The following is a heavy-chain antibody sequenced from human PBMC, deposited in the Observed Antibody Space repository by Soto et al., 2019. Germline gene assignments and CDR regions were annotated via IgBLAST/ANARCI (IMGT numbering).Heavy chain of an antibody. J-gene: IGHJ4*02. V-gene: IGHV3-30*18. CDR3: AKDRMGAGVRGYFDY. Sequence: ESGGGVVQPGRSLRLSCAASGFTFSSYGMHWVRQAPGKGLEWVAVIIYDGSTKYYADSVKGRFTISSDNSKSTLYLQMNSLRAEDTAVYYCAKDRMGAGVRGYFDYWGQGTLVTVSS. CDR2: IIYDGSTK. D-gene: IGHD3-10*01. CDR1: GFTFSSYG.